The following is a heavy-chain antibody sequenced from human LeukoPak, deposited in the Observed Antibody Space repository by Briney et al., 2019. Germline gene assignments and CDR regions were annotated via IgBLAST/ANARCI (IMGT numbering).Heavy chain of an antibody. V-gene: IGHV3-7*01. Sequence: GGFLRLSCAASGFTFSGYWMSWVRQAPGKGLEWVANIKQNGSEKYYVDSVKGRFTISRDNAKNSLYLQMNSLRAEDTSVYYCARDGDFWSGYYGNDAFDIWGQGTMVSVSS. D-gene: IGHD3-3*01. CDR3: ARDGDFWSGYYGNDAFDI. J-gene: IGHJ3*02. CDR2: IKQNGSEK. CDR1: GFTFSGYW.